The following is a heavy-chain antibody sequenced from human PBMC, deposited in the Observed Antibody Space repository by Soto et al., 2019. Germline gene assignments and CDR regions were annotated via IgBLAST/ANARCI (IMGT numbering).Heavy chain of an antibody. V-gene: IGHV5-51*01. J-gene: IGHJ6*02. CDR2: IYPGDSDT. CDR3: ATTTVTNDDYYYYGMDV. D-gene: IGHD4-17*01. Sequence: GESLKISCKGSGYSFTSYWIGWVRQMPGKGLEWMGIIYPGDSDTRYSPSFQGQVTISADKSISTAYLQWSSLKASDTAMYYCATTTVTNDDYYYYGMDVWGQGTTVTVSS. CDR1: GYSFTSYW.